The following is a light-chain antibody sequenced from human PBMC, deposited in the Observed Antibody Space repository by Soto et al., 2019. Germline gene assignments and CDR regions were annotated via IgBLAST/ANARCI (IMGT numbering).Light chain of an antibody. V-gene: IGKV1-5*01. CDR2: DAS. CDR1: QRISTW. CDR3: QPYDSYSWT. Sequence: DIQMTQSPSTLSASVGDTVTITCRASQRISTWLAWYQQKPGKAPKVLIYDASRLESGVPSRFSGSGSGTEFTLTISSLQPDDFAAYYCQPYDSYSWTFGQGTKVEI. J-gene: IGKJ1*01.